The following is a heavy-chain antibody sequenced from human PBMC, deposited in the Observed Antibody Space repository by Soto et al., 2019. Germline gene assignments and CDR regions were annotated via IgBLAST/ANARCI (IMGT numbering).Heavy chain of an antibody. D-gene: IGHD5-18*01. V-gene: IGHV4-59*11. Sequence: SETLSLTCNVSGGSISNLHLSWIRQPPGKGLEWIGYIYYSGNYYNPSLTSRVSMSLDKSKNQFSLHLKSVTAADTALYFCALGGYNYGRPFDFWGQGTRVTVSS. CDR1: GGSISNLH. CDR2: IYYSGN. J-gene: IGHJ4*02. CDR3: ALGGYNYGRPFDF.